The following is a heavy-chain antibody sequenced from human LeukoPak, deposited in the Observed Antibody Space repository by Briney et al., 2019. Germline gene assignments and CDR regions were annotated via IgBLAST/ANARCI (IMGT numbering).Heavy chain of an antibody. J-gene: IGHJ6*04. CDR1: GFTFSSYV. D-gene: IGHD6-13*01. CDR3: AKGITSSWYSLDV. V-gene: IGHV3-30*04. CDR2: ISYDGSNE. Sequence: PGRSLRLSCAASGFTFSSYVMHWVRQAPGKGLEWVAIISYDGSNEYYADSVKGRFTISRDNSKNTLYLQMNSLRAEDTAVYYCAKGITSSWYSLDVWGKGTTVTISS.